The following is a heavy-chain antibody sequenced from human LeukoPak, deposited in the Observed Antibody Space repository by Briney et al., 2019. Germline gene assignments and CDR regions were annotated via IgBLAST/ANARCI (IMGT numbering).Heavy chain of an antibody. CDR1: GFTFSSYE. D-gene: IGHD1-26*01. CDR2: ISSSGSTI. V-gene: IGHV3-48*03. CDR3: GKHDSASGF. J-gene: IGHJ4*02. Sequence: PGGSLRLSCAASGFTFSSYEMNWVRQAPGKGLEWVSYISSSGSTIYYADSVKGRFTVSRDNAKNSLSLQMNSLRAEDTAVYYCGKHDSASGFWGQGTLVTVSS.